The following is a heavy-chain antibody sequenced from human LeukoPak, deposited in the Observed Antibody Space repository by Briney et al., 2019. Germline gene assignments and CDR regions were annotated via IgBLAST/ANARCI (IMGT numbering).Heavy chain of an antibody. V-gene: IGHV3-21*04. D-gene: IGHD5-24*01. CDR1: GFTFSSYS. Sequence: GGSLRLSCAASGFTFSSYSMNWVRQAPGKGLEWVSSISSSSSYIYYADSVKGRFTISRDNAKNLLFLQMNSLRAEDTAVYYCARARREGSNGHFWYWGQGTLVTVSS. CDR3: ARARREGSNGHFWY. J-gene: IGHJ4*02. CDR2: ISSSSSYI.